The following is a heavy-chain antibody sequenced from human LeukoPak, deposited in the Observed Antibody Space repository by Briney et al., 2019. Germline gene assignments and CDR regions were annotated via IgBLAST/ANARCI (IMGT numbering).Heavy chain of an antibody. CDR1: GFTFSSYA. J-gene: IGHJ5*02. CDR2: ISYDGSNK. V-gene: IGHV3-30*04. CDR3: ARERGDYYDSRFDP. Sequence: GGSLRLSCAASGFTFSSYAMHWVRQAPGKGLEWVAVISYDGSNKYYADSVKGRFTISRDNSKNTLYLQMNSLRAEDTAVYYCARERGDYYDSRFDPWGQGTLVTVSS. D-gene: IGHD3-22*01.